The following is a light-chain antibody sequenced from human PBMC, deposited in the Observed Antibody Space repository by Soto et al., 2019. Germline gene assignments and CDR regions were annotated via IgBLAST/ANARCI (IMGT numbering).Light chain of an antibody. V-gene: IGLV2-14*03. J-gene: IGLJ2*01. Sequence: QSALTQPASVSGSPGQSITISCTGAYSDIGGYNYVSWYQQHPGKAPKLMIYDVTNRPSGVSYRFSGSKSGNTASLTISGLQAEDEADYYCSSYTSLSTLGVFGGRTKLTVL. CDR1: YSDIGGYNY. CDR3: SSYTSLSTLGV. CDR2: DVT.